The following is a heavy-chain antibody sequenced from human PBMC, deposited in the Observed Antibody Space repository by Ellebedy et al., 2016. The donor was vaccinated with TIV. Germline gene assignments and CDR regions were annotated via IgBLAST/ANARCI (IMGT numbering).Heavy chain of an antibody. J-gene: IGHJ4*02. D-gene: IGHD3-22*01. CDR1: GYSFTNYW. V-gene: IGHV5-10-1*04. Sequence: GESLKISCKGSGYSFTNYWISWVRQTHGKGLEWMGSIDPSDSYTNYSPSFQGQVTISADKSISTAYLQWSSLKASDTAMYYCARRTYYYDSSGHPDYWGQGTLVTVSS. CDR3: ARRTYYYDSSGHPDY. CDR2: IDPSDSYT.